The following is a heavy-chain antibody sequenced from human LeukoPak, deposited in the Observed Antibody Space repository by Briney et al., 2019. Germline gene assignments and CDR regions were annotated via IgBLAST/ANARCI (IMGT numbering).Heavy chain of an antibody. D-gene: IGHD6-19*01. CDR2: INHSGST. V-gene: IGHV4-34*01. CDR3: ASQYYHSSGRY. Sequence: SETLSLTCAVYGGSFSGYYWSWIRQPPGKGLEWIGEINHSGSTNYNPSLKSRVTISVDTSKNQFSLKLSSVTAADTAVYYCASQYYHSSGRYWGQGTLVTVSS. J-gene: IGHJ4*02. CDR1: GGSFSGYY.